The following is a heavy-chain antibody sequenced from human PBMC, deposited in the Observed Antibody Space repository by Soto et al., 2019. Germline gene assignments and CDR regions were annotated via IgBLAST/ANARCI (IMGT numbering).Heavy chain of an antibody. CDR1: GYTFTSYG. D-gene: IGHD2-2*01. CDR2: ISAYNGNT. J-gene: IGHJ4*02. CDR3: ARDKPTLSHIVPAPQPPYCEY. V-gene: IGHV1-18*01. Sequence: GSVNVSCKASGYTFTSYGITCVRQAPGQGLEWMGWISAYNGNTNYAQKLQGRVTMTTDTSTSTAYMELRSLRSDDTAVYYCARDKPTLSHIVPAPQPPYCEYWGQETLLTVSS.